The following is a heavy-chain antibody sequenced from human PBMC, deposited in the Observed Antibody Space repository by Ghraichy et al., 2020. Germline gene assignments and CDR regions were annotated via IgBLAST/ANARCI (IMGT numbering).Heavy chain of an antibody. CDR1: GGSISSSSGYH. J-gene: IGHJ5*02. CDR3: ASTYYYGSGSSNWFDP. Sequence: SETLSLTCSVSGGSISSSSGYHWGWIRQPPGKGLEWIGSIYYSGSTYYNPSLKSRVTISVDTSKNQFSLKLSSVTAADTAIYYCASTYYYGSGSSNWFDPWGQGTLVSFSS. CDR2: IYYSGST. D-gene: IGHD3-10*01. V-gene: IGHV4-39*01.